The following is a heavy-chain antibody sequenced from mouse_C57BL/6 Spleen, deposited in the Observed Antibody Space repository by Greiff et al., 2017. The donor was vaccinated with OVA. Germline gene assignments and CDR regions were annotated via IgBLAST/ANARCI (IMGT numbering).Heavy chain of an antibody. D-gene: IGHD2-12*01. CDR3: ASGGTTTAEAWVAY. CDR2: IDPSDSYT. V-gene: IGHV1-50*01. CDR1: GYTFTSYW. Sequence: QVQLQQPGAELVKPGASVKLSCKASGYTFTSYWMQWVKQRPGQGLEWIGEIDPSDSYTNYNQKFKGKATLTVDTSSSTAYMQLSSLTSEDSAVYYCASGGTTTAEAWVAYWGQGTLVTVSA. J-gene: IGHJ3*01.